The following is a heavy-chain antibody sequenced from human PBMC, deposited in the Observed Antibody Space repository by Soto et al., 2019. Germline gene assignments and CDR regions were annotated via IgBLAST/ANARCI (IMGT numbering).Heavy chain of an antibody. CDR2: IYYSGST. CDR3: ARGITMVRGVIINNYYYYYMDV. D-gene: IGHD3-10*01. CDR1: GGSISSGGYY. Sequence: QVQLQESGPGLVKPSQTLSLTCTVSGGSISSGGYYWSWIRQHPGKGLEWIGYIYYSGSTYYNPSLKSRVTISVDTYKNQFSLKLSSVTAADTAVYYCARGITMVRGVIINNYYYYYMDVWGKGTTVTVSS. V-gene: IGHV4-31*03. J-gene: IGHJ6*03.